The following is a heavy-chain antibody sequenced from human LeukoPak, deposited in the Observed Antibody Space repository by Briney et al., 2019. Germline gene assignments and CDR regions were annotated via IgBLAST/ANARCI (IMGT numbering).Heavy chain of an antibody. CDR1: GYTFTSYY. V-gene: IGHV1-2*02. J-gene: IGHJ4*02. D-gene: IGHD1-26*01. Sequence: ASVKVSCKASGYTFTSYYMHWVRQAPGQGLEWMGWINPNSGGTNYAQKFQGRVTMTRDTSISTAYMELSRLRSDDTAVYYCARDFRYSGSYQDYWGQGTLVTVSS. CDR2: INPNSGGT. CDR3: ARDFRYSGSYQDY.